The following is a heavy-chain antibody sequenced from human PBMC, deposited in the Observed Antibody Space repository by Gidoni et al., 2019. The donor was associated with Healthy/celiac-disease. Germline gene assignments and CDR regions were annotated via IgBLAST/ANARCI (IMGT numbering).Heavy chain of an antibody. V-gene: IGHV3-33*01. CDR1: GFTLSSYG. D-gene: IGHD3-10*01. CDR2: IWYDGSNK. Sequence: QVQLVESGGGVVQPGRSLRPSCAASGFTLSSYGMHWVRQAPGKGLEWVAVIWYDGSNKYYADSVKGRFTISRDNSKNTLYLQMNSLRAEDTAVYYCARGGPVLLWSTGYGMDVWGQGTTVTVSS. CDR3: ARGGPVLLWSTGYGMDV. J-gene: IGHJ6*02.